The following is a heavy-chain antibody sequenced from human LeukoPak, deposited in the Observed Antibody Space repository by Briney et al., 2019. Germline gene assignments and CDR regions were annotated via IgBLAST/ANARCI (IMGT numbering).Heavy chain of an antibody. V-gene: IGHV6-1*01. CDR3: ARAGGTFDN. D-gene: IGHD1-1*01. J-gene: IGHJ4*02. Sequence: SQTLSLTYAISGDSVSSKSASWNWIRQSPSRGLEWLGRTYYRSKWYFEYAVSVKSRISINPDTSQNQFSLQLSSLTIEDTAVYYCARAGGTFDNWGQGTLVTVSS. CDR1: GDSVSSKSAS. CDR2: TYYRSKWYF.